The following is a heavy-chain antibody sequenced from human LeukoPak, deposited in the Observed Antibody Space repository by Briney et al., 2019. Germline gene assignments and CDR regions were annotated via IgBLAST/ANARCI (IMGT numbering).Heavy chain of an antibody. J-gene: IGHJ3*02. Sequence: GGSLRLSCAASGFTFGDYAMHWVRQAPGKGLEWVSGISWNSGSIGYADSVKGRFTISRDNAKNSLYLQMNSLRAEDTALYYCAKGYSYGFEAFDIWGQGTMVTVSS. CDR2: ISWNSGSI. CDR1: GFTFGDYA. CDR3: AKGYSYGFEAFDI. D-gene: IGHD5-18*01. V-gene: IGHV3-9*01.